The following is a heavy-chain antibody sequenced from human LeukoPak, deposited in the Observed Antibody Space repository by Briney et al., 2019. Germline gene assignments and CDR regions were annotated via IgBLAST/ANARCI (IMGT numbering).Heavy chain of an antibody. V-gene: IGHV3-23*01. CDR2: IGGSGGST. CDR1: GFTFSSYA. J-gene: IGHJ5*02. D-gene: IGHD2-2*01. CDR3: AKERSALPSYNSFDP. Sequence: GGSLRLSCAASGFTFSSYAMSWVRQAPGKGLEWVSGIGGSGGSTYYADSVKGRFTISRDNSKNTLYLQMNSLRAEDTAVYYCAKERSALPSYNSFDPRGQGTLVTVSS.